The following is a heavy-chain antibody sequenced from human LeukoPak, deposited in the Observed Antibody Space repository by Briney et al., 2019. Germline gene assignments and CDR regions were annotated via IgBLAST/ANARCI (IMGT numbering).Heavy chain of an antibody. Sequence: GGSLRLSCAASGFTVSSNYMSWVRQAPGKGLEWVSVIYSGGSTYYADSVKGRFTISRDNAKNSLYLQMNSLRAEDTAVYYCARDTKPQLAPYYYMDVWGKGTTVTVSS. CDR3: ARDTKPQLAPYYYMDV. V-gene: IGHV3-53*01. J-gene: IGHJ6*03. CDR2: IYSGGST. D-gene: IGHD6-13*01. CDR1: GFTVSSNY.